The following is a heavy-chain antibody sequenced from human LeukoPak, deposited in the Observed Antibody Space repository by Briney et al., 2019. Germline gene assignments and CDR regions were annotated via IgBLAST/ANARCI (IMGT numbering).Heavy chain of an antibody. CDR1: RGSISASIRSYY. CDR3: ARVPLRYSGAYYFDY. J-gene: IGHJ4*02. V-gene: IGHV4-4*09. Sequence: SETLSLTCTVSRGSISASIRSYYWSWLRQPPGKGLEWIGYISSSGSTNDNPSLRSRVTISVDTSKNQFFLNLSSVSAADTAVYYCARVPLRYSGAYYFDYWGPGTLVTVSP. D-gene: IGHD5-12*01. CDR2: ISSSGST.